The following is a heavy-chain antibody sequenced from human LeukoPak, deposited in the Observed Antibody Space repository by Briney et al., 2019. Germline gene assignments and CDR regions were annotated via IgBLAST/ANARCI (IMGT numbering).Heavy chain of an antibody. D-gene: IGHD5-18*01. J-gene: IGHJ3*02. V-gene: IGHV3-7*01. CDR2: IKQDGSEK. CDR3: ASAVDTAMVLHAFDI. Sequence: SGGSLRLSCAASGFTFSSYWMSWVRQAPGKGLEWVANIKQDGSEKYYVDSVKGRFTISRDNAKNSLYLQLNSLRAEDTAVYYCASAVDTAMVLHAFDIWGQGTMVTVSS. CDR1: GFTFSSYW.